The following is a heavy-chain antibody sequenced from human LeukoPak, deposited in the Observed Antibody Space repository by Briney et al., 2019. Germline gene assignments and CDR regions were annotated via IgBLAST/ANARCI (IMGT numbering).Heavy chain of an antibody. CDR3: ARLGGGNSGYDSDH. Sequence: ASVKVSCKASGGTFSSYAISWVRQAPGQGLEWMGRIIPILGIANYAQKFQGRVTITADKSTSTAYMELSSLRSEDTAVYYCARLGGGNSGYDSDHWGQGTLVTVSS. CDR1: GGTFSSYA. CDR2: IIPILGIA. V-gene: IGHV1-69*04. D-gene: IGHD5-12*01. J-gene: IGHJ4*02.